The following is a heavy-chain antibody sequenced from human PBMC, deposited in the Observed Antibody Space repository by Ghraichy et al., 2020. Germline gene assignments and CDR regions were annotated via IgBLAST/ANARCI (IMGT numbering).Heavy chain of an antibody. Sequence: GGSLRLSCAASGFTFSSYSMNWVRQAPGKGLEWVSFITSSSSTIYYADSVKGRFTISRDNAKNSLYLQMNSPRDEDTAVYYCARASCSGGRCYSAFDIWGKGTTVTVAS. V-gene: IGHV3-48*02. D-gene: IGHD2-15*01. CDR2: ITSSSSTI. J-gene: IGHJ3*02. CDR1: GFTFSSYS. CDR3: ARASCSGGRCYSAFDI.